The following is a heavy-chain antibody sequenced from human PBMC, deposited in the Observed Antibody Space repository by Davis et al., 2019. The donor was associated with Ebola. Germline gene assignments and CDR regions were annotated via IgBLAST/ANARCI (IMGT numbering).Heavy chain of an antibody. D-gene: IGHD5-18*01. J-gene: IGHJ6*02. CDR1: GFTFSSYW. CDR2: IKQDGSEK. V-gene: IGHV3-7*01. Sequence: PGGSLRLSCAASGFTFSSYWMSWVRQAPGKGLEWVANIKQDGSEKYYVDSVKGRFTISRDNAKNSLYLQMNSLRAEDTAVYYCARDPGYGYGYYYDSMDVWGQGTTVIVSS. CDR3: ARDPGYGYGYYYDSMDV.